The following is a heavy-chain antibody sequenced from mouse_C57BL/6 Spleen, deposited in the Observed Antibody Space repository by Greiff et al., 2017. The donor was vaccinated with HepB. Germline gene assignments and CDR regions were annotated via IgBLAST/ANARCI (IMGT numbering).Heavy chain of an antibody. CDR3: AREEGGAWFAY. V-gene: IGHV1-61*01. Sequence: QVQLQQPGAELVRPGSSVKLSCKASGYTFTSYWMDWVKQRPGQGLEWIGNIYPSDSETHYNQKFKDKATLTVDKSSSTAYMQLSSLTSEDSAVYYGAREEGGAWFAYWGQGTLVTVSA. J-gene: IGHJ3*01. CDR2: IYPSDSET. CDR1: GYTFTSYW.